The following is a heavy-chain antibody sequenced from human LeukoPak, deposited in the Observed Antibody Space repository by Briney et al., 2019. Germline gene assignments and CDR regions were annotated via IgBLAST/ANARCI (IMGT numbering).Heavy chain of an antibody. CDR3: ARGDYGAFYGMDV. CDR2: INTSGRTK. CDR1: GFIFSSHE. Sequence: PGGSLRLSCGASGFIFSSHEMNWVRQAPGKGLERVSFINTSGRTKYYADSVKGRFTISRDNAQNALYLQMNSLKVEDTAIYYCARGDYGAFYGMDVWGPGTTVTVSS. J-gene: IGHJ6*02. V-gene: IGHV3-48*03. D-gene: IGHD4-17*01.